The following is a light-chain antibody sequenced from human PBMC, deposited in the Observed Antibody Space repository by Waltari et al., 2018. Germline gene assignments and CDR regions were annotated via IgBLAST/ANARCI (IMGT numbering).Light chain of an antibody. CDR3: QQTYSAPLS. J-gene: IGKJ4*01. V-gene: IGKV1-39*01. CDR2: AAS. Sequence: IQMTQSPSPLSASVGDRVTITCRASQSVGNYLNWYQQRPGQATKVLIYAASTLQSGVPSRFSGSGSGTDFTLTINSLQPEDLSIYYCQQTYSAPLSFGGGTKVEMK. CDR1: QSVGNY.